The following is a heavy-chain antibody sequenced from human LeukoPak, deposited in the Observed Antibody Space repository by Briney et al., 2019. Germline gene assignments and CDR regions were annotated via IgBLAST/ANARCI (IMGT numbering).Heavy chain of an antibody. V-gene: IGHV3-23*01. Sequence: GGSLRLSCAASGFTFSSYAMSWVRQAPGKGLEWVSGISDSGGRTYYADSVKGRFTISRDNSKNTLYLQMSSLRAEDTAVYYCAKDSCSSTSCYNGMDVWGQGTTVTVSS. CDR2: ISDSGGRT. CDR1: GFTFSSYA. J-gene: IGHJ6*02. D-gene: IGHD2-2*01. CDR3: AKDSCSSTSCYNGMDV.